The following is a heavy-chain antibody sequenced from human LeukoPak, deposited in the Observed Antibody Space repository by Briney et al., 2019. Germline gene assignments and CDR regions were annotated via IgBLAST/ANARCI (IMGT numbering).Heavy chain of an antibody. CDR2: ISAYNGNT. CDR3: ARVRGRDGTYYFDY. CDR1: GYIFTSYS. Sequence: VASVKVSCKASGYIFTSYSISWGRQAPGQGHEWMGWISAYNGNTNYAQKLQGRVTVTTDTSTSTAYMELRSLTSDDTAVYYCARVRGRDGTYYFDYWGQGTLVTVSS. J-gene: IGHJ4*02. V-gene: IGHV1-18*01. D-gene: IGHD5-24*01.